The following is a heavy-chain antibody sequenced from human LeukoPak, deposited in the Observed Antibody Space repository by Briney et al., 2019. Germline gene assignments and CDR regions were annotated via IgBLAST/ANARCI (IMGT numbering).Heavy chain of an antibody. Sequence: GGSLRLSCAASGFTFSSYEMNWVRQAPGKRLEWVSYISSSAGSIYLADSVKDRFSVSRDNAKNSLYLQMTSLRAEDTGIYYCARVLLSGYDRPIDFWGQGTLVTVSS. D-gene: IGHD5-12*01. CDR2: ISSSAGSI. CDR1: GFTFSSYE. J-gene: IGHJ4*02. V-gene: IGHV3-48*03. CDR3: ARVLLSGYDRPIDF.